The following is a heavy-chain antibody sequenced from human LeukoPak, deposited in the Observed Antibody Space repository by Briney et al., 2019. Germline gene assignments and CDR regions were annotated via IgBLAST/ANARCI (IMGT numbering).Heavy chain of an antibody. CDR3: AKDQPLAAGTDYYYGMDV. CDR1: GFTFSSYG. J-gene: IGHJ6*02. V-gene: IGHV3-30*18. Sequence: TGGSLRLSCAASGFTFSSYGMHWVRQAPGKGLEWVAVISYDGSNQYYSDSVKGRFTISRDNSKNTLYLQMNSLRAEDTAVYYCAKDQPLAAGTDYYYGMDVWGQGTTVTVSS. D-gene: IGHD6-13*01. CDR2: ISYDGSNQ.